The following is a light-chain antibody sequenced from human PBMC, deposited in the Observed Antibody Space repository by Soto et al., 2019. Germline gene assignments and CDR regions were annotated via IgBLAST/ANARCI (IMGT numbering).Light chain of an antibody. CDR3: QQAYNFPLT. CDR1: QGVYSW. V-gene: IGKV1D-12*01. Sequence: DIQMTPSPSSVAASVGEIVTITCRASQGVYSWVAWYQQAPGKAPKLLISAASTLRGGVPSRFSGSGSGTDFTLTISSLQPEDVATYYCQQAYNFPLTFGGGTKVEIK. CDR2: AAS. J-gene: IGKJ4*01.